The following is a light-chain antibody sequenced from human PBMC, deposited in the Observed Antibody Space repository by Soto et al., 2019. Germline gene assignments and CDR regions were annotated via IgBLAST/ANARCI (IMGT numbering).Light chain of an antibody. J-gene: IGLJ3*02. V-gene: IGLV2-23*02. CDR1: SSDVGSYNL. Sequence: QSVLTQPASVSGSPGQSITISCTGTSSDVGSYNLVSWYQQHPGKAPKLMIYEVSKRPSGVSNRSSGSKSGNTASLTISGLQAEDEADYYCCSYAGSSTFWVFGGGTKVTVL. CDR3: CSYAGSSTFWV. CDR2: EVS.